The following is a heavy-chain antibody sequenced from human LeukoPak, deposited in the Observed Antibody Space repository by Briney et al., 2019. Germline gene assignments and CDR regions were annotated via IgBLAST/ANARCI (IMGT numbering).Heavy chain of an antibody. D-gene: IGHD2-2*02. CDR1: GFIFNNYA. CDR2: ISWHSGSI. CDR3: AKDNRRHYTRGPNPDSLH. J-gene: IGHJ4*02. Sequence: GGSLRLSCAGSGFIFNNYAMHWVRQPPGKGLEWVSGISWHSGSIDYADSVKGRFTISRDNAKNSLYLQMNSLRVEDTAFYYCAKDNRRHYTRGPNPDSLHWGQGALVIVAS. V-gene: IGHV3-9*01.